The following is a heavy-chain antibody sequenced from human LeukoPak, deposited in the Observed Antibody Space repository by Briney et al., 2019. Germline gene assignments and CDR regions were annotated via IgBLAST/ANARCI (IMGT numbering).Heavy chain of an antibody. D-gene: IGHD3-3*01. CDR3: ARRLVGQEWVHI. Sequence: GESLKISCKGSANSFTGYWIAWVRQKPGKGLECMGIIYPGDSDTRYSPSFQGQVTISADKSITTAFLQWSSLKASDTAMYYCARRLVGQEWVHIWGQGTMVTVSS. V-gene: IGHV5-51*01. J-gene: IGHJ3*02. CDR2: IYPGDSDT. CDR1: ANSFTGYW.